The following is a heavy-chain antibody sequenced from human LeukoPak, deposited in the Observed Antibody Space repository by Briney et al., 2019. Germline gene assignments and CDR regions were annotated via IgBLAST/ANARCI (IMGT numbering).Heavy chain of an antibody. J-gene: IGHJ4*02. CDR1: GFTFSSYA. CDR2: ISYDGSNK. V-gene: IGHV3-30-3*01. Sequence: PGGSLRLSCAASGFTFSSYAMHWVRQAPGKGLEWVAVISYDGSNKYYADSVKGRFTISRDSSKNTLYLQMNSLRAEDTAVYYCARAYGSGLTYFDYWGQGTLVTVSS. D-gene: IGHD3-10*01. CDR3: ARAYGSGLTYFDY.